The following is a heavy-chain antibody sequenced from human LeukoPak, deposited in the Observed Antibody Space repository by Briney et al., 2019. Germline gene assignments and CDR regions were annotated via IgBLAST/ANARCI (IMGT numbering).Heavy chain of an antibody. CDR3: AKDLTWMLGRFDS. CDR2: IWFDGDNK. D-gene: IGHD2-2*03. V-gene: IGHV3-33*06. J-gene: IGHJ4*02. CDR1: GFTFSSYG. Sequence: GKSLRLSCAAFGFTFSSYGMHWVRQAPGKGLEWVAVIWFDGDNKYYADSVKGRFTISRDNSKNTLYLQMNSLRAEDTAVYYCAKDLTWMLGRFDSWGQGTLVTVSS.